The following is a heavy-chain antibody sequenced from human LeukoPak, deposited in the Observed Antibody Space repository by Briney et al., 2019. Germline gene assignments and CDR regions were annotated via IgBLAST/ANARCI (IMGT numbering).Heavy chain of an antibody. Sequence: GGSLRLSCAASGFTFSSYEMNWVRQAPGKGLEWVSYISSSGSTIYYADSVKGRFTISRDNAKNSLYLQMNSLRAEDTAVYYCARVGNGDYRYYFYMDVWGEGTTVTISS. CDR3: ARVGNGDYRYYFYMDV. CDR1: GFTFSSYE. D-gene: IGHD4-17*01. V-gene: IGHV3-48*03. J-gene: IGHJ6*03. CDR2: ISSSGSTI.